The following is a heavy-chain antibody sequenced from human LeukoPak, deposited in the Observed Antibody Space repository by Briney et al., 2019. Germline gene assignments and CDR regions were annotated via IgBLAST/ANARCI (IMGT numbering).Heavy chain of an antibody. J-gene: IGHJ6*02. D-gene: IGHD2-2*01. Sequence: ASVKVSCKASGYTFTSYGISWVRQAPGQGLEWMGWISAYNGNTNYAQKLQGRVTMTTDTSTSTAYMELRSLRSDDTAVYSCARVGRYCSSTSCYYYYGMDVWGQGTTVTVSS. CDR1: GYTFTSYG. CDR3: ARVGRYCSSTSCYYYYGMDV. V-gene: IGHV1-18*01. CDR2: ISAYNGNT.